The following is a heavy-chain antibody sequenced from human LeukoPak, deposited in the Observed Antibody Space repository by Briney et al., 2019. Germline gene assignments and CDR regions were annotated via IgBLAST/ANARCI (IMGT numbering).Heavy chain of an antibody. CDR2: IYRSGNT. V-gene: IGHV4-38-2*01. CDR3: ARGYCSSISCQPLDY. D-gene: IGHD2-2*01. CDR1: GYSISSGYY. J-gene: IGHJ4*02. Sequence: SETLSLTCAVSGYSISSGYYWGWIRQPPGKRLEWIGSIYRSGNTYYNPSLKSRVTISIDTSKNQFSLNLSSVTAAETAVYYCARGYCSSISCQPLDYWGQGTLVTVSS.